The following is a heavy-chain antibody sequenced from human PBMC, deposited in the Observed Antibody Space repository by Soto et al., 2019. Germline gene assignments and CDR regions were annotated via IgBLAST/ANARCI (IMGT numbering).Heavy chain of an antibody. CDR2: ISSSSSYI. D-gene: IGHD2-2*01. J-gene: IGHJ4*02. CDR3: ARIETYCTSTSCSYFDY. V-gene: IGHV3-21*01. CDR1: GFAFSSYS. Sequence: VGSLRLSCVVSGFAFSSYSMNWVRQAPGKGLEWVSSISSSSSYIYYADSLKGRFTISRDNAKNSLYLQMNSLRAEDTAVYYCARIETYCTSTSCSYFDYWGQGTLVTVSS.